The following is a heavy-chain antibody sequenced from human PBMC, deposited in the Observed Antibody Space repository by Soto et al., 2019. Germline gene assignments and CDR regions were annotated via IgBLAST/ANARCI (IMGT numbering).Heavy chain of an antibody. CDR1: GYTFSDYA. CDR3: VRCYCSVGSCYACWHFDL. J-gene: IGHJ2*01. V-gene: IGHV1-18*01. Sequence: QVQLVQSGGEVKKPGASVKVSCQASGYTFSDYAISWVRQAPGQGLEWMGWISASTRNTDQAQNFQGRVIMTLDTSTNTAYMELRSPRFHDTAVYYCVRCYCSVGSCYACWHFDLWGRGTLVTVSS. CDR2: ISASTRNT. D-gene: IGHD2-15*01.